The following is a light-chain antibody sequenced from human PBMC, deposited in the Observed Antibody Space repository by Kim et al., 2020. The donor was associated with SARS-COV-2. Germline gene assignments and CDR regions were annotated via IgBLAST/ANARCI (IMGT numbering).Light chain of an antibody. Sequence: QPVTVCCSGSSSNIGAGYDVHWYQQLPTTAPKLLIDGNGNRPSGVPDRFSGSKSGTSASLAITGLQAEDEADYYCQSYDSSLSGYVFGSGTKVTVL. CDR2: GNG. CDR1: SSNIGAGYD. CDR3: QSYDSSLSGYV. V-gene: IGLV1-40*01. J-gene: IGLJ1*01.